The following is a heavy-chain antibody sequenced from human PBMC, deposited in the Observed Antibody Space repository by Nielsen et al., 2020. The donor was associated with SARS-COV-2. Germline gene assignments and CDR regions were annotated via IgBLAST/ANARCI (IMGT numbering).Heavy chain of an antibody. D-gene: IGHD6-19*01. J-gene: IGHJ4*02. CDR1: GFTFDDYA. CDR3: AKDKGIAVASYYFDY. V-gene: IGHV3-9*01. Sequence: SLKISCAASGFTFDDYAMHWVRQVPGKGLEWVSGISWNSGSIGYADSVKGRFTISRDNAKNSLYLQMNSLRAEDTALYYCAKDKGIAVASYYFDYWGQGTLVTVSS. CDR2: ISWNSGSI.